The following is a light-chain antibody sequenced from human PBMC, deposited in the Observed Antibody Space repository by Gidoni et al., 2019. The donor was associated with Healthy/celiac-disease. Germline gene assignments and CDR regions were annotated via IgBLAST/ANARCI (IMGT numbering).Light chain of an antibody. Sequence: EIVLTPSPATLSLSPGERATLSCRASQSVSSYLAWYQQKHGQAPRLLIYDASNRATGIPARFSGSGSGTDFTLTISSLEPEDFAVYYCQQRSNWPWTFGQXTKVEIK. CDR1: QSVSSY. CDR2: DAS. V-gene: IGKV3-11*01. CDR3: QQRSNWPWT. J-gene: IGKJ1*01.